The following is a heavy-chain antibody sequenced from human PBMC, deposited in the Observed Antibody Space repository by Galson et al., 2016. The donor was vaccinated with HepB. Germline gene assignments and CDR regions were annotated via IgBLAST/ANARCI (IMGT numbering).Heavy chain of an antibody. V-gene: IGHV1-18*04. Sequence: SVKVSCKASGYTFTSYGISWVRQAPGQGLEWMGWINAYNGNTNSAQKVQGRVTMTTDTSTSKAYMELRSLKSDDTAVYYCARDRLPYDSSGYPGFWGQGTLVTVSS. D-gene: IGHD3-22*01. CDR3: ARDRLPYDSSGYPGF. CDR1: GYTFTSYG. J-gene: IGHJ4*02. CDR2: INAYNGNT.